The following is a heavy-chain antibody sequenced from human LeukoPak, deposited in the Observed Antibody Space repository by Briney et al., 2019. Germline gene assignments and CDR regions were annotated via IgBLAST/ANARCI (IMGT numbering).Heavy chain of an antibody. J-gene: IGHJ3*02. CDR3: AKVVEPDYDLHDAVDI. V-gene: IGHV3-9*01. CDR1: GFTFDDYA. Sequence: GGSLRLSCAASGFTFDDYAMHWVRQAPGKGLEWVSGISWNSGSIGYADSVKGRFTISRDNAKNSLYLQMNSLRAEDTALYYCAKVVEPDYDLHDAVDIWGQGTMVTVSS. D-gene: IGHD3-3*01. CDR2: ISWNSGSI.